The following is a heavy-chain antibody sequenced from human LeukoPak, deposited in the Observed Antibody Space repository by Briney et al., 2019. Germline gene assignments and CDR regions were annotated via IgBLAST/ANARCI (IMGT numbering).Heavy chain of an antibody. V-gene: IGHV1-18*01. CDR2: ISAYTGNT. CDR3: ARSGVGYFYDNTGYYPLDY. Sequence: ASEKVSCKASGYTFTNYGISWVRQAPGQGLEWMGWISAYTGNTNYAQNFQGRVTMTTDTSTSTAFMELRSLRSDDTAVYYCARSGVGYFYDNTGYYPLDYWGQGTLVTVSS. D-gene: IGHD3-22*01. J-gene: IGHJ4*02. CDR1: GYTFTNYG.